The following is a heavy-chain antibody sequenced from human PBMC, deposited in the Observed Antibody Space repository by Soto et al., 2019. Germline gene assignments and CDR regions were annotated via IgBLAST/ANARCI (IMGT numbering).Heavy chain of an antibody. V-gene: IGHV6-1*01. Sequence: SQTLSLTCAISGDSVSSNSAGWNWIRQSPSRGLEWLGRTYYKSKWNNDYALSAKSRITINPDTSKNQFSLHLYSVTPEDTAVYYCTGITWFRGMDVWGQGTPVTVSS. CDR2: TYYKSKWNN. D-gene: IGHD3-10*01. CDR3: TGITWFRGMDV. J-gene: IGHJ6*02. CDR1: GDSVSSNSAG.